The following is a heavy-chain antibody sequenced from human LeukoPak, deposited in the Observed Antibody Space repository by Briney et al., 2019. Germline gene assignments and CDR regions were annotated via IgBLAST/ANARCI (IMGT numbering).Heavy chain of an antibody. D-gene: IGHD3-3*01. V-gene: IGHV3-23*01. Sequence: PGGSLRLSCAASGVTFSSYAVSWVRQAPGKGLEWVSTIGNNGDSTYYADSVKGGFTISRDNSKNTLYLQMNSLRAEDTAVYYCAKASYYDFWSGINWFDPWGQGTLVTVSS. CDR2: IGNNGDST. CDR1: GVTFSSYA. CDR3: AKASYYDFWSGINWFDP. J-gene: IGHJ5*02.